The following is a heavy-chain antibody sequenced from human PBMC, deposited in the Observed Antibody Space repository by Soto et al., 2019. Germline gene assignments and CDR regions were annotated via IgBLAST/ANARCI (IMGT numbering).Heavy chain of an antibody. CDR2: IIPIFGTA. Sequence: SKKGSYKASGGTFSGDAISWVRQAPGQGLEWMGGIIPIFGTANYAQKFQGRVTITADESTSTAYMELSSLRSEDTAVYYCARVYSGDTDAFDIWGQGTMVTVSS. J-gene: IGHJ3*02. D-gene: IGHD2-21*02. V-gene: IGHV1-69*13. CDR1: GGTFSGDA. CDR3: ARVYSGDTDAFDI.